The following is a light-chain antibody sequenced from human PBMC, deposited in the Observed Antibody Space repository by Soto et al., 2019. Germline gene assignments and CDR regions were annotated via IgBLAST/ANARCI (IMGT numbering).Light chain of an antibody. CDR1: RSLRSN. V-gene: IGKV3-11*01. J-gene: IGKJ1*01. CDR3: PQRDNWPWT. CDR2: DAS. Sequence: EIVLTQSPATLSLSPGERATLSCRDSRSLRSNLAWYQHKPGQAPRLLIYDASNRATGIPGRFSGSGSGTDFTLTISNLEPEDFAVYYCPQRDNWPWTFGLGAKVEIK.